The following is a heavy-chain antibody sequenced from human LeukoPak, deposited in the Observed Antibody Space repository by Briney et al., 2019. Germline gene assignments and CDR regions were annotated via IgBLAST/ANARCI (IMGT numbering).Heavy chain of an antibody. Sequence: SETLSLTCTVSGDSVSNYYWSWIRQPPGKGLEWIGEINHSGSTNYNPSLKSRVTISVDTSKNQFSLKLSSVTAADTAVYYCARRFGYYDSSGYFAGSWGQGTLVTVSS. CDR1: GDSVSNYY. CDR3: ARRFGYYDSSGYFAGS. V-gene: IGHV4-34*01. CDR2: INHSGST. D-gene: IGHD3-22*01. J-gene: IGHJ5*02.